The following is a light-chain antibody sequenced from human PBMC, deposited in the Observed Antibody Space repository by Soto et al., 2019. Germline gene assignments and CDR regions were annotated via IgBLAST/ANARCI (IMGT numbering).Light chain of an antibody. CDR1: SSNIGGNS. CDR2: DDN. V-gene: IGLV1-51*01. Sequence: VLTQPPSVSAAPGQKVTMSCSGSSSNIGGNSVSWYQQPPGTAPKLLIYDDNKRPSGIPDRFSGSKSGTSATLGITGFQTGDEADYYCGSWDSSLSAYVLGTGTKVNVL. CDR3: GSWDSSLSAYV. J-gene: IGLJ1*01.